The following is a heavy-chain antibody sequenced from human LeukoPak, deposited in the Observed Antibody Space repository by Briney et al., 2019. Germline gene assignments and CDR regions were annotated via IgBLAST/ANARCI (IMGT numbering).Heavy chain of an antibody. V-gene: IGHV3-53*01. CDR2: IYSGGST. D-gene: IGHD3-22*01. Sequence: GGSLRLSCAASGFTFSSNYMSWVRQAQGKGLGWVSVIYSGGSTYYADSVKGRFTISRDNSKNTLYLQMNSLRAEDTAVYYCARAENYYDSSGYSYYFDYWGQGTLVTVSS. CDR1: GFTFSSNY. CDR3: ARAENYYDSSGYSYYFDY. J-gene: IGHJ4*02.